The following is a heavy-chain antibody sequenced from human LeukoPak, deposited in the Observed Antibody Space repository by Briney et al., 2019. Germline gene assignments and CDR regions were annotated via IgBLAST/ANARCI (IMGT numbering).Heavy chain of an antibody. Sequence: PSETLSLTCTVSGGSISSGGYYWSWIRQHPGNGLEWIGYIYYTGSTYYNPSLKSRVTISVDTSKNQFSLKLSSVTAADTAVYYCARVRRTDESMVRGVQYYFDYWGQGTLVTVSS. J-gene: IGHJ4*02. D-gene: IGHD3-10*01. CDR2: IYYTGST. CDR3: ARVRRTDESMVRGVQYYFDY. V-gene: IGHV4-31*03. CDR1: GGSISSGGYY.